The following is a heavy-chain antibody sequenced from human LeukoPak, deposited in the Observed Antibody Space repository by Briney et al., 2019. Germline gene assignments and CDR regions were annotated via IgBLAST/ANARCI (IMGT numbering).Heavy chain of an antibody. Sequence: GGSLRLSCAASGFTFSSYSMNWVRQAPGKGLEWVSYISSSSSTIYYADSVKGRFTISRDNAKNSLYLQMNSPRAEDTAVYYCARNYDFWSGYYSDWGQGTLVTVSS. CDR3: ARNYDFWSGYYSD. V-gene: IGHV3-48*01. D-gene: IGHD3-3*01. J-gene: IGHJ4*02. CDR2: ISSSSSTI. CDR1: GFTFSSYS.